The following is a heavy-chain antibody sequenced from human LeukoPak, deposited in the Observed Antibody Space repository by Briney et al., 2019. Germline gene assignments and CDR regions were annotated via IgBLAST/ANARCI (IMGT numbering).Heavy chain of an antibody. V-gene: IGHV1-18*04. CDR3: ARDKAVTTEVTQHFQH. D-gene: IGHD4-23*01. Sequence: ASVKVSCQTSGYTFTDCYVHWVRQAPGQGLEWMGWISAYNGYTDYAQKLQFRVTMTTDTSTSTAYMELRSLRSDDTAVYYCARDKAVTTEVTQHFQHWGQGTLVTVSS. CDR2: ISAYNGYT. J-gene: IGHJ1*01. CDR1: GYTFTDCY.